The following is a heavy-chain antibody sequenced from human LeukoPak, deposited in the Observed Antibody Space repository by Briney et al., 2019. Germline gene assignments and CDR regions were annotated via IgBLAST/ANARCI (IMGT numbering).Heavy chain of an antibody. CDR1: GASISGSNYY. CDR2: IYYSGGT. Sequence: SETLSLTCAVSGASISGSNYYWGWIRQPPGKGLEWIGSIYYSGGTYYNASLKSRVTISIDTSKNQFSLKLSSVTAADTAVYYCARAPFGPADNWFDPWGQGTLVTVSS. V-gene: IGHV4-39*02. CDR3: ARAPFGPADNWFDP. D-gene: IGHD3-3*01. J-gene: IGHJ5*02.